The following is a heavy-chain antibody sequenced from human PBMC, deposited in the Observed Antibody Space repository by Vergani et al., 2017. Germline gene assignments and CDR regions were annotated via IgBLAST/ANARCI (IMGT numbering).Heavy chain of an antibody. D-gene: IGHD3-10*01. V-gene: IGHV3-23*01. CDR2: ISSGGGDI. CDR3: TTAWGLYYLHGEYFQY. CDR1: GFTFETNT. Sequence: EVQLLESGGGLVQPGGSRRLSCEGAGFTFETNTMPSVRQAPGKGLEWVATISSGGGDIFYADTVKGRFTISRDNSKNTLFLKMNSLKDEDTAVYYFTTAWGLYYLHGEYFQYWGRGTLVSVSS. J-gene: IGHJ1*01.